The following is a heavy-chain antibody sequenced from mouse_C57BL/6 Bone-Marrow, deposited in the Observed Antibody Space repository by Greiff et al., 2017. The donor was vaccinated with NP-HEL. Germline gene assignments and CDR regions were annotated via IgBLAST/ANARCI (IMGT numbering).Heavy chain of an antibody. CDR2: IYPGDGDT. D-gene: IGHD1-1*01. CDR1: GYAFSSSW. Sequence: LVESGPELVKPGASVKISCKASGYAFSSSWMNWVKQRPGKGLEWIGRIYPGDGDTNYNGKFKGKATLTADKSSSTAYMQISSLTSEDSAVYFCARRNYGSSPMDYWGQGTSVTVSS. CDR3: ARRNYGSSPMDY. J-gene: IGHJ4*01. V-gene: IGHV1-82*01.